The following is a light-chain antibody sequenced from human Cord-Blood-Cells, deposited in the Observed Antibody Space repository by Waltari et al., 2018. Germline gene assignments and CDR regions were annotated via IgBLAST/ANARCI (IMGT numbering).Light chain of an antibody. CDR3: QAWDSSTAI. Sequence: SYELTQPPSVSVSPGQTASITCPGANLGAKYACWYQQKPGQPPVLVIYQDSKRPSGIPERFSGSNSGNTATLTISGTQAMDEADYYCQAWDSSTAIFGGGTKLTVL. CDR1: NLGAKY. J-gene: IGLJ2*01. CDR2: QDS. V-gene: IGLV3-1*01.